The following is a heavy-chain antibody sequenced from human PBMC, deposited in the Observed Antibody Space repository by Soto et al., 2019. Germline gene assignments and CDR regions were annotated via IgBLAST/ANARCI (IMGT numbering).Heavy chain of an antibody. CDR1: GFTFSNFW. CDR3: ATLNSFGSGY. CDR2: IYSDGSGT. D-gene: IGHD5-18*01. Sequence: GGSLRLSCAASGFTFSNFWMHWVRQAPGKGLVWVSRIYSDGSGTTYADSVKGRFTISRDNAKSTLYLQMNSLRAEDTAVYYCATLNSFGSGYWGRGTLVTVSS. V-gene: IGHV3-74*01. J-gene: IGHJ4*02.